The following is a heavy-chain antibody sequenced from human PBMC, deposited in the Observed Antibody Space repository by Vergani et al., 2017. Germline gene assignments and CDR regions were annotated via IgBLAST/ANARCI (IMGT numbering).Heavy chain of an antibody. CDR3: AKFPLNITTPDRGDF. Sequence: QVQLVESGGGVVQPGRSLRLSCAVSGFRFSDYGMHWVRQAPGRGLEWVALISYDGDTTYYDDSVKGRFTISRDNSKNTLFLQMHSLRVEDTALYYCAKFPLNITTPDRGDFWGQGSLVTVSS. CDR1: GFRFSDYG. J-gene: IGHJ4*02. CDR2: ISYDGDTT. V-gene: IGHV3-30*18. D-gene: IGHD1-1*01.